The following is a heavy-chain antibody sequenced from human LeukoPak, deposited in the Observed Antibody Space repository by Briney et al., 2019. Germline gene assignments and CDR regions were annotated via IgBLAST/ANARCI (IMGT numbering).Heavy chain of an antibody. CDR2: IYSGGAT. Sequence: GGSLRLSCAASGFTVSTNYMSWVGQAPGKGLEWVLVIYSGGATFYADSAKGRFTISRDNSRNTLYLQMNSLRAEDTAVYYCARDRAYSYGYSYYFENWGQGTLVTVSS. J-gene: IGHJ4*02. CDR3: ARDRAYSYGYSYYFEN. D-gene: IGHD5-18*01. CDR1: GFTVSTNY. V-gene: IGHV3-53*01.